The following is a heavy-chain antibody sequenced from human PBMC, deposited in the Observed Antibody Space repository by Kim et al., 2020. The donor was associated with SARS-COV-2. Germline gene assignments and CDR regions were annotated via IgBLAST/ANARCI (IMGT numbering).Heavy chain of an antibody. J-gene: IGHJ5*02. CDR1: GFTFSNAW. CDR2: IKSKTDGGTT. CDR3: TTDNLHYGWFDP. V-gene: IGHV3-15*01. D-gene: IGHD4-17*01. Sequence: GGSLRLSCAASGFTFSNAWMSWVRQAPGKGLEWVGRIKSKTDGGTTDYAAPVKGRFTISRDDSKNTLYLQMNSLKTEDTAVYYCTTDNLHYGWFDPWGQGTLVTVSS.